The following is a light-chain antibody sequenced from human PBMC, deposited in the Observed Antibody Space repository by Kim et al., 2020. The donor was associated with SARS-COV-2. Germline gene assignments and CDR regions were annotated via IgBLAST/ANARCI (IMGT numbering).Light chain of an antibody. J-gene: IGLJ3*02. V-gene: IGLV2-14*03. CDR1: SSDVGGYNY. Sequence: LTQPASVSGSPGQSITISCTGTSSDVGGYNYVSWYQQHPGKAPKLMIYDVSNRPSGVSNRFSGSKSGNTASLTISGLQAEDEADYYCSSYTSSSTLVFGGGTKLTVL. CDR3: SSYTSSSTLV. CDR2: DVS.